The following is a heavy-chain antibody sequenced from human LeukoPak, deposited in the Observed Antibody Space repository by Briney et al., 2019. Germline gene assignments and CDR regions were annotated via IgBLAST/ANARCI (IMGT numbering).Heavy chain of an antibody. CDR3: ARSLKLTVSSHSDY. V-gene: IGHV1-2*02. D-gene: IGHD4-17*01. CDR1: GYTFTGYY. Sequence: ASVKVSCKASGYTFTGYYMHWVRQAPGQGLEWMGWINPSSGSTNYAQKFQGRVTMTRDTSISTAYMELSRLRSDDTAVYYCARSLKLTVSSHSDYWGQGTLVTVSS. J-gene: IGHJ4*02. CDR2: INPSSGST.